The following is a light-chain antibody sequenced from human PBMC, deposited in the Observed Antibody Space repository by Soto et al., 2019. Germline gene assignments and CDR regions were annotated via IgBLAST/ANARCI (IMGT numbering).Light chain of an antibody. V-gene: IGLV1-47*01. CDR2: KNN. J-gene: IGLJ7*01. CDR3: AAWDDSLSGPGV. CDR1: SSNIGNFY. Sequence: QSVLTQPPSASGTPGQRVTISCSGSSSNIGNFYVYWYQQLPGTAPKLLIYKNNQRPLGVPDRFSGSKSGTSASLAISVLRSYDEADYYCAAWDDSLSGPGVFGGGTQLTVL.